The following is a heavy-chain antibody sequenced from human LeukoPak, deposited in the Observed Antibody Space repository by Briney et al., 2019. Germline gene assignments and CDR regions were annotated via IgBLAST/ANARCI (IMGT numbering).Heavy chain of an antibody. J-gene: IGHJ4*02. CDR1: GFTFSSYW. Sequence: PGGSLRLSCAASGFTFSSYWMSWVRQAPGKGLEWVANIKQDGSEKYYVDSVRGRFTISRDNAKNSLYLQMNSLRAEDTAVYYCARDLTYYYDSSDYWGQGTLVTVFS. CDR2: IKQDGSEK. D-gene: IGHD3-22*01. CDR3: ARDLTYYYDSSDY. V-gene: IGHV3-7*03.